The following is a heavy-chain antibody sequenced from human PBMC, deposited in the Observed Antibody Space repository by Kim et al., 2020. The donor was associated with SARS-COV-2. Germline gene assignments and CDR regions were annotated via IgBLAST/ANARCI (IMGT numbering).Heavy chain of an antibody. CDR2: IYYSGST. V-gene: IGHV4-59*13. J-gene: IGHJ1*01. Sequence: SETLSLTCTVSGGSINSYYWTWIRQPPGNGLEWIGYIYYSGSTNYNPSLKSRVTMSVDTAKNQFSLNLTSVTAADTAVYYCARFGSGSYVVFQHWGQGTLVTVSS. CDR1: GGSINSYY. D-gene: IGHD3-10*01. CDR3: ARFGSGSYVVFQH.